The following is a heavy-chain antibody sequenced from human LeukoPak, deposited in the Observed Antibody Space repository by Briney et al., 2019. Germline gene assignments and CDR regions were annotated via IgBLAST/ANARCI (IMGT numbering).Heavy chain of an antibody. CDR3: ATYPRYSSSTDPRYYFDY. CDR2: ISSSGSTI. CDR1: GFTFSSYE. D-gene: IGHD6-13*01. J-gene: IGHJ4*02. V-gene: IGHV3-48*03. Sequence: GGSLRLSCAASGFTFSSYEMNWVRQAPGKGLEWVSYISSSGSTIYYADSVKGRFTISRDNAKNSLYLQMNSLRAEDTAVYYFATYPRYSSSTDPRYYFDYWGQGTLVTVSS.